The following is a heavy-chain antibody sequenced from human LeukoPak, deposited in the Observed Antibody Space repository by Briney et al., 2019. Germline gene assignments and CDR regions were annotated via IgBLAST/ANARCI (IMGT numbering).Heavy chain of an antibody. J-gene: IGHJ4*02. V-gene: IGHV1-8*01. CDR2: MSPKSGNT. CDR3: ATVDSSGLPLGY. D-gene: IGHD3-22*01. Sequence: ASVNVSCKASGYTFIRFDIDWLRQATGQGLEWMGWMSPKSGNTDYAQKFQGRVTMTEDTSTDTAYMGLSSLRSEDTAVYYCATVDSSGLPLGYWGQGTLVTVSS. CDR1: GYTFIRFD.